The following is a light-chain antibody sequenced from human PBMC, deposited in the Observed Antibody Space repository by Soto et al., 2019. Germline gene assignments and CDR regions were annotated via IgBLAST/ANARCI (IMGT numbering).Light chain of an antibody. V-gene: IGLV2-14*03. CDR2: DVT. Sequence: QSALTQPVSVSGSPGQSITISCTGTSSDVGGYNYVSWYQHHPGKAPKLVISDVTNRPSGVSTRFSGSKSGNTASLTISGLQAEDEADYYCSSYTTTTPVEFGGGTKLTVL. J-gene: IGLJ2*01. CDR3: SSYTTTTPVE. CDR1: SSDVGGYNY.